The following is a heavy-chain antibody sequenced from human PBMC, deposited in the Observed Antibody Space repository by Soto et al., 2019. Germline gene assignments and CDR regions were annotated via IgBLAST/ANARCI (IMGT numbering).Heavy chain of an antibody. D-gene: IGHD6-19*01. CDR2: IIPIFGTV. CDR1: GGTFRTYA. Sequence: QVQLLQSGAEVKKPGSSVRVSCEASGGTFRTYAISWVRQAPGQGLEWMGEIIPIFGTVNYAQKFQGRVTITAYKFTTTVYMDLRSLRSEDTAVYYCAKGAVAGTPTSYYYYGMDVWGQGTTVTVSS. V-gene: IGHV1-69*14. CDR3: AKGAVAGTPTSYYYYGMDV. J-gene: IGHJ6*02.